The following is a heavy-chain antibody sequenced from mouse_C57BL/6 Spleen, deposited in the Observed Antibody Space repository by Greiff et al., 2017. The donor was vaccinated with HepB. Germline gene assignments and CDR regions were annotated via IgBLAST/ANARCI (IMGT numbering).Heavy chain of an antibody. CDR1: GYTFTSYW. CDR2: IDPSDSYT. V-gene: IGHV1-59*01. Sequence: QVQLQQPGAELVRPGTSVKLSCKASGYTFTSYWMHWVKQRPGQGLEWIGVIDPSDSYTNYNQKFKGKATLTVDTSSSTAYMQLSSLTSEDSAVYYCARESYHGYRRYFDYWGQGTTLTVSS. J-gene: IGHJ2*01. CDR3: ARESYHGYRRYFDY. D-gene: IGHD2-2*01.